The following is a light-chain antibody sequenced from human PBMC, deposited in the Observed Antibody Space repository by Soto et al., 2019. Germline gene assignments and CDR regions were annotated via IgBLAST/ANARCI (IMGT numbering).Light chain of an antibody. CDR1: QSVSSSY. Sequence: EIVLTQSPGTLSLSPGERATLSCRASQSVSSSYLAWYQQKPGQAPRVLIHGASSRATGIPDRFSGSGSGTDFTLTISRLEPEDFALYFCQQYGNPPPNAFGQGTKVDIK. V-gene: IGKV3-20*01. CDR3: QQYGNPPPNA. J-gene: IGKJ2*01. CDR2: GAS.